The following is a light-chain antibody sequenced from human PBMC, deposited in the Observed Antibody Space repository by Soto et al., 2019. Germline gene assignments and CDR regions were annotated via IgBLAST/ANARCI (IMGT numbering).Light chain of an antibody. V-gene: IGLV2-11*01. Sequence: QSALTQPRSVSGSPGQSVTISCTGTSSDVGGYNYVSWYQQHPGKAPKLMIYDVSKRPSGVPDRFSGSKSGNTASLTIPGLQAEDEADYYCCSYAGSYTSYWVFGGGTKLTVL. CDR2: DVS. CDR1: SSDVGGYNY. J-gene: IGLJ3*02. CDR3: CSYAGSYTSYWV.